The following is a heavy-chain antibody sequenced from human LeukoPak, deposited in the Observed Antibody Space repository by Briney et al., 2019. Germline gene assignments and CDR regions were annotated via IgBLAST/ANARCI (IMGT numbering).Heavy chain of an antibody. Sequence: SETLSLTCRFSGNSMSSAFWTWIRQPAGKGLEWIGRIYSSGATHYNPSLKSRITMSVDTSKNQFSLKLSSVTAADTAVYYCARAPYYYYYMDVWGKGTTVTVSS. J-gene: IGHJ6*03. CDR1: GNSMSSAF. V-gene: IGHV4-4*07. CDR2: IYSSGAT. CDR3: ARAPYYYYYMDV.